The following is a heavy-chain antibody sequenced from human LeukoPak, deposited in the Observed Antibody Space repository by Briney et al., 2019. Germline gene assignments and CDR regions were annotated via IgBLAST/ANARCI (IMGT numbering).Heavy chain of an antibody. D-gene: IGHD3-10*02. CDR3: AKDISSVLGVYAFDI. V-gene: IGHV3-9*01. J-gene: IGHJ3*02. CDR2: ISWNSGSI. CDR1: GFTFDDYA. Sequence: PGRSLRLSCAASGFTFDDYAMHWVRQAPGKGLEWVSVISWNSGSIGYADSVKGRFTISRDNAKNSLYLQMNSLRAEDTALYYCAKDISSVLGVYAFDIWGQGTMVTVSS.